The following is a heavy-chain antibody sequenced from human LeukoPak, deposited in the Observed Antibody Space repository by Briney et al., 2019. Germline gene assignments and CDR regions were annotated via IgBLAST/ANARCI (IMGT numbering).Heavy chain of an antibody. V-gene: IGHV3-30*02. CDR3: AKDTPGFGGDDFVH. J-gene: IGHJ4*02. CDR1: GFTFRTYA. D-gene: IGHD3-10*01. CDR2: IRSDGNDK. Sequence: PGGSLRLSCAASGFTFRTYAMHWVRQAPGKGLEWVSFIRSDGNDKFYADSVKGRFTISRDNSKDTLYLQMNSPRTEDTAVYYCAKDTPGFGGDDFVHWGQGTLVTVSS.